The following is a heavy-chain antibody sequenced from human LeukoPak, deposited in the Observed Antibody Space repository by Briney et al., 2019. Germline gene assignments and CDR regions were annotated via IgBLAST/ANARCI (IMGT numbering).Heavy chain of an antibody. Sequence: GRSLRLSCAASGFTFSNCGMRWVRQAPGKGLEWVAIISFDGGNKYYADSVKGRFTISRDNSKNTMYLQMNSLRGEDTAVYYCAKAAYDFWSGYSSGSMDVWGQGTTVTVSS. J-gene: IGHJ6*02. CDR3: AKAAYDFWSGYSSGSMDV. CDR1: GFTFSNCG. CDR2: ISFDGGNK. D-gene: IGHD3-3*01. V-gene: IGHV3-30*18.